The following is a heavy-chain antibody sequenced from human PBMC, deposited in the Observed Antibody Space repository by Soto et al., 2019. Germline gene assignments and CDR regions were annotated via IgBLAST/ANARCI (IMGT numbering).Heavy chain of an antibody. Sequence: GGSLRLSCAASGFTFDDHTLHWGRQAPGKGLEWVSLISWDGGSAYYADSVKGRFTISRDNIKDSLYLQMNSLRTDDTALYYCVKDGTVDGYVGAFDIWGQGTMVTVSS. D-gene: IGHD5-18*01. V-gene: IGHV3-43*01. CDR3: VKDGTVDGYVGAFDI. CDR1: GFTFDDHT. CDR2: ISWDGGSA. J-gene: IGHJ3*02.